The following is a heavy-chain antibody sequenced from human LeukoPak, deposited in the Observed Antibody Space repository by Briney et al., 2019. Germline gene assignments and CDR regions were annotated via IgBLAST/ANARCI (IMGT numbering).Heavy chain of an antibody. Sequence: SVKVSCKASGGTFSSYAISWVRQAPGQGLEWMGGIIPIFGTANYAQKFQGRVTITADKSTSTAYMELSSLRSEDTAVYYCARVVAWYSSDVGAFDIWGQGTMVTVSS. CDR1: GGTFSSYA. CDR2: IIPIFGTA. CDR3: ARVVAWYSSDVGAFDI. V-gene: IGHV1-69*06. J-gene: IGHJ3*02. D-gene: IGHD6-19*01.